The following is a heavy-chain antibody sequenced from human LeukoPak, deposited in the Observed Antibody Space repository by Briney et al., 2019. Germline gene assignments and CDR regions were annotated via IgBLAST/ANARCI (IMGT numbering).Heavy chain of an antibody. D-gene: IGHD3-10*01. V-gene: IGHV4-30-2*01. CDR2: IYHSGST. CDR3: ARDPITLIRGVI. Sequence: SQTLSLTCTVSGGSISSGGYYWSWIRQPPGKGLEWIGYIYHSGSTYYNPSLKSRVTISVDRSKNQFSLKLSSVTAADTAVYYCARDPITLIRGVIWGQGTLVTVSS. CDR1: GGSISSGGYY. J-gene: IGHJ4*02.